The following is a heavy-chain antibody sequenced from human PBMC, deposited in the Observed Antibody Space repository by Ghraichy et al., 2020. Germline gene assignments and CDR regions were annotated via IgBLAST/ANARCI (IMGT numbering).Heavy chain of an antibody. CDR1: GFTFSSYA. CDR3: ARGGGRWRTGVVIPQGHFDY. D-gene: IGHD3-3*01. CDR2: ISYDGSNK. J-gene: IGHJ4*02. V-gene: IGHV3-30-3*01. Sequence: GGSLRLSCAASGFTFSSYAMHWVRQAPGKGLEWVAVISYDGSNKYYADSVKGRFTISRDNSKNTLYLQMNSLRAEDTAVYYCARGGGRWRTGVVIPQGHFDYWGQGTLVTVSS.